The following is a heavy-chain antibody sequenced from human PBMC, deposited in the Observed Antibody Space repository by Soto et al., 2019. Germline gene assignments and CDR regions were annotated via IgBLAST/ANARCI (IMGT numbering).Heavy chain of an antibody. D-gene: IGHD3-10*01. CDR3: ERGKGTNMVRGANWFDP. J-gene: IGHJ5*02. CDR1: GGSISSSNW. CDR2: IYRSGSS. V-gene: IGHV4-4*02. Sequence: PSETLSRTCAVSGGSISSSNWWSFFRQPPGEELEWIGEIYRSGSSNYNPSLNSRVTISVDKSKNQLSLKLSSVTAAATAVYYCERGKGTNMVRGANWFDPWGQGTLVTVSS.